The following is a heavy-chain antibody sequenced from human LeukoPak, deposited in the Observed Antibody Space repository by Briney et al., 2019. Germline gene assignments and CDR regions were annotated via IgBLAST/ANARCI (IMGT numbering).Heavy chain of an antibody. CDR1: GFSFSSYA. J-gene: IGHJ4*02. Sequence: GGSLRLSCAASGFSFSSYAMTWARQAPVKGLEWVSAISGDGTRTYYADSVKGRFTISRDNSKNTLYLQMNSLRAEDTAVYYCAKQSYSSAGGPYWGQGTLVTVSS. CDR2: ISGDGTRT. CDR3: AKQSYSSAGGPY. V-gene: IGHV3-23*01. D-gene: IGHD6-19*01.